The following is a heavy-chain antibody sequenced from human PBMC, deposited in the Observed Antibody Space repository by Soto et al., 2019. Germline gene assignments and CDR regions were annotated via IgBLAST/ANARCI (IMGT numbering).Heavy chain of an antibody. CDR2: INPNSGNI. D-gene: IGHD3-10*01. CDR3: ARGRASGSYYLLDY. V-gene: IGHV1-8*01. CDR1: GDTFTTYD. Sequence: QVQLVQSGAEVRKPGASVKVSCKASGDTFTTYDINWVRQATGHGLEWMGWINPNSGNIGYAQRFHGRVTMTRDTAIRTAYMEVSSLRSDDTAVYYCARGRASGSYYLLDYWGQGTLATVSS. J-gene: IGHJ4*02.